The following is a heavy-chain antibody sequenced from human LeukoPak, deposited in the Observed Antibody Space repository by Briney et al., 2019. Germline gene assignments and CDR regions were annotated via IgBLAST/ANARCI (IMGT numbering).Heavy chain of an antibody. Sequence: SETLSLTCAVYGGSFSGYYWSWIRQPPGKGLEWIGEINHSGSTNYNPSLKSRVTMSVDTSKNQFSLKLSSVTAADTAVYYCAGGSYQTVPFDYWGQGTLVTVSS. D-gene: IGHD1-26*01. J-gene: IGHJ4*02. CDR1: GGSFSGYY. CDR2: INHSGST. V-gene: IGHV4-34*01. CDR3: AGGSYQTVPFDY.